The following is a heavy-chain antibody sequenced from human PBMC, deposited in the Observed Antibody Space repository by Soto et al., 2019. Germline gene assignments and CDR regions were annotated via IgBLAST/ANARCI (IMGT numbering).Heavy chain of an antibody. V-gene: IGHV1-46*01. D-gene: IGHD3-3*01. CDR3: AREAIFGVVMRAGWNYYYGMDV. Sequence: QVQLVQSGAEVKKPGASVKVSCKASGYTFTSYYMHWVRQAPGQGLEWMGIINPSGGSTSYAQKCQGRVPMTRDTSTSTVYMELSSLRSEDTAVYYCAREAIFGVVMRAGWNYYYGMDVWGQGTTVTVSS. CDR2: INPSGGST. CDR1: GYTFTSYY. J-gene: IGHJ6*02.